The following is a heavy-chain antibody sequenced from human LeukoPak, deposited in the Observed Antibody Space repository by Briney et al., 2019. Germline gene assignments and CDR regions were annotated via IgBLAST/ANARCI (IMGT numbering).Heavy chain of an antibody. Sequence: PGRSLRLSCAASGFTFSSYAMHWVRQAPGKGLEWVAVISYDGSNKYYADSVKGRFTISRDNSKNTLYLQMNSLRAEDTAVYYCARDTHYYYDSSGYLLLWGQGTLVTVSS. CDR2: ISYDGSNK. D-gene: IGHD3-22*01. CDR1: GFTFSSYA. V-gene: IGHV3-30*04. J-gene: IGHJ4*02. CDR3: ARDTHYYYDSSGYLLL.